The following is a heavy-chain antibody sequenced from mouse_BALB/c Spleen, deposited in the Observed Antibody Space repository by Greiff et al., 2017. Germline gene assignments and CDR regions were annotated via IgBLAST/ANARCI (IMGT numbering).Heavy chain of an antibody. CDR3: ARDYDYARLAY. CDR1: GYTFTSYV. Sequence: VQLQQSGPELVKPGASVKMSCKASGYTFTSYVMHWVKQKPGQGLEWIGYINPYNAGTKYNEKFKGKATLTSDKSSSTAYMELSSLTSEDSAVYYCARDYDYARLAYGGQGALVTVSA. CDR2: INPYNAGT. J-gene: IGHJ3*01. D-gene: IGHD2-4*01. V-gene: IGHV1-14*01.